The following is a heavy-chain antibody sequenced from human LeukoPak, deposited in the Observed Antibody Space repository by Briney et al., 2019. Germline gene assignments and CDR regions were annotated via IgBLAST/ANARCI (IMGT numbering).Heavy chain of an antibody. Sequence: SVKVSCKASGGTFSSYANSWVRQAPGQGLEWMGGIIPIFGTANYAQKFQGRVTITADESTSTAYMELSSLRSEDTAVYYCAREKEIAATPYYYYGMDVWGQGTTVTVSS. D-gene: IGHD6-13*01. CDR1: GGTFSSYA. CDR2: IIPIFGTA. V-gene: IGHV1-69*13. CDR3: AREKEIAATPYYYYGMDV. J-gene: IGHJ6*02.